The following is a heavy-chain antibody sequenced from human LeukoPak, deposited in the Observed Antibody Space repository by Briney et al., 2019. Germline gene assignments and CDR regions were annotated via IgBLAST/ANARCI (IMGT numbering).Heavy chain of an antibody. V-gene: IGHV5-51*01. Sequence: GESLKISCKGSGYTFTIYWIGWVRQMPGKGLEWMGIIYPGNSDTKYSPSFQGQVTISADKSISTAYLQWSSLKASDTAMYYCARRSGYSSSWYFDYWGQGTLVTVSS. D-gene: IGHD6-13*01. CDR1: GYTFTIYW. J-gene: IGHJ4*02. CDR3: ARRSGYSSSWYFDY. CDR2: IYPGNSDT.